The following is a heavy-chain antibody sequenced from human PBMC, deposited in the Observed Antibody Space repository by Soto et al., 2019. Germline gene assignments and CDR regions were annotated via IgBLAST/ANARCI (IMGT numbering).Heavy chain of an antibody. CDR1: GFTVSSNY. CDR2: IYSGGST. D-gene: IGHD3-10*01. V-gene: IGHV3-53*01. CDR3: ARGRDSGSYPYYYYGMDV. J-gene: IGHJ6*02. Sequence: PGGSLRLSCAASGFTVSSNYMSWVRQAPGKGLEWVSVIYSGGSTYYADSVKGRFTISRDNSKNTLYLQMNSLRAEDTAVYYCARGRDSGSYPYYYYGMDVWGQGTTVTVSS.